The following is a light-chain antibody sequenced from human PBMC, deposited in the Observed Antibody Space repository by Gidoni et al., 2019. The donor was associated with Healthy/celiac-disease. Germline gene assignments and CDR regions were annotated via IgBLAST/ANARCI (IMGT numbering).Light chain of an antibody. CDR1: QSISSY. V-gene: IGKV1-39*01. CDR2: AAS. CDR3: QQSYSTPPWT. J-gene: IGKJ1*01. Sequence: IKMTQSSSSLSASVGDRVTIPCRASQSISSYLNWYQQKPGQAPKLLIYAASTLQSGVPSRFSGSGSGTDFTLTISSLQPEDFAIYYCQQSYSTPPWTFGQGTKVEIK.